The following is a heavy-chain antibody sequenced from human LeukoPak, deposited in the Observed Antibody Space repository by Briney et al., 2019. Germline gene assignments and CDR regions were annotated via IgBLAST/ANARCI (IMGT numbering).Heavy chain of an antibody. CDR1: GYSFNTYW. CDR2: IYPGDSDT. CDR3: ARQGGICSGGSCVYYYYYYMDV. Sequence: GESLKISCKGSGYSFNTYWIGWVRQMPGKGLEWMGIIYPGDSDTKYSPSFQGQVTISADKSISTAYLQWSSLKASDTAMYYCARQGGICSGGSCVYYYYYYMDVWGKGTTVTVSS. D-gene: IGHD2-15*01. V-gene: IGHV5-51*01. J-gene: IGHJ6*03.